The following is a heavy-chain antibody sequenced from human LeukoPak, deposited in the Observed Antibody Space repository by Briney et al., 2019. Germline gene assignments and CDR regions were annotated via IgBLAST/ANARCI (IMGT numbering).Heavy chain of an antibody. J-gene: IGHJ4*02. Sequence: GGSLRLSCAASEFTFSNYAMHWVRQAPGKGLAWVAVISYDGNSKSYANSVKGRFTISRDNSKNTLYLQMNSLRPDDTAVYHCARAMVVVVPAAMWGQGTLVTVSS. D-gene: IGHD2-2*01. CDR1: EFTFSNYA. CDR2: ISYDGNSK. CDR3: ARAMVVVVPAAM. V-gene: IGHV3-30-3*01.